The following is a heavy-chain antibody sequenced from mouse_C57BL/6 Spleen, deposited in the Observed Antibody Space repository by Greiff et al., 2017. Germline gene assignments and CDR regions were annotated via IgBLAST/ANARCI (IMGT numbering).Heavy chain of an antibody. CDR3: SRDYGSSYFDY. D-gene: IGHD1-1*01. V-gene: IGHV1-61*01. CDR2: IYPSDSAT. CDR1: GYTFTSYW. Sequence: QVQLQQPGAELVRPGSSVKLSCKASGYTFTSYWMDWVKQRPGQGLEWIGNIYPSDSATHYNQKFKDKATLTVAKSSSTAYMQLSRLTSVDSAVYYCSRDYGSSYFDYWGQGTTLTVSS. J-gene: IGHJ2*01.